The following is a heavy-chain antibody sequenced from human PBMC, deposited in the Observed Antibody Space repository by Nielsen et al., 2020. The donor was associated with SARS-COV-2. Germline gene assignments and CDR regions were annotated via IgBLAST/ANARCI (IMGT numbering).Heavy chain of an antibody. D-gene: IGHD4-11*01. Sequence: GESLKISCAASGFTFSSYSMNWVRQAPGKGLEWVSSISSSSSYIYYADSVKGRFTISRDNAKNSLYLQMNSLRAEDTAVYYCASGTTVPTPFDYWGQGTLVTVSS. J-gene: IGHJ4*02. CDR1: GFTFSSYS. CDR2: ISSSSSYI. V-gene: IGHV3-21*04. CDR3: ASGTTVPTPFDY.